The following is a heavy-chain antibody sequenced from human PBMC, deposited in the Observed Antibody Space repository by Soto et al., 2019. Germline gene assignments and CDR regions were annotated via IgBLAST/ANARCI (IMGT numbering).Heavy chain of an antibody. CDR2: IIPIFGTA. D-gene: IGHD6-13*01. CDR1: GGTFSSYA. V-gene: IGHV1-69*01. J-gene: IGHJ4*02. CDR3: ARGEEAAGKLYYFDH. Sequence: QVQLVQSGAEVKKPGSSVKVSCKASGGTFSSYAISWVRQAPGQGLEWMGGIIPIFGTANYAQKFQGRVTITADESTSTAYMELSSLRSDDTAVYSCARGEEAAGKLYYFDHWGQRTMVTVSS.